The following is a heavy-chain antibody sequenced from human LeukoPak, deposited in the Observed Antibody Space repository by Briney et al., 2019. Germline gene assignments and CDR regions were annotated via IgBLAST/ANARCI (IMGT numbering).Heavy chain of an antibody. J-gene: IGHJ5*02. D-gene: IGHD6-13*01. Sequence: PSETLSLTCTVSGGSISSYYWSWIRQPPGKGLEWIGYIYYSGSTNYNRSLKSRVTISVDTSKNQFSLKLSSVTAADTAVYYCARVHRRSSLAAGGWFDPWGQGTLVTVSS. CDR3: ARVHRRSSLAAGGWFDP. V-gene: IGHV4-59*01. CDR1: GGSISSYY. CDR2: IYYSGST.